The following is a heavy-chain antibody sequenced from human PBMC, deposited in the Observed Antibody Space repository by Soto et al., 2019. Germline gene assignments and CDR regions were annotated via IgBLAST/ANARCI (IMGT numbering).Heavy chain of an antibody. V-gene: IGHV3-74*01. CDR2: INNDGSTT. CDR1: VFPCRTYW. Sequence: PGGSLRLSCSASVFPCRTYWMHWCRQAPGKGPVWVSRINNDGSTTRYADSVKGRFTISRDNAKNTLYLQMNSLRAEDTAVYYCASQGLYYYGLDVRGQGTTVTVSS. J-gene: IGHJ6*02. CDR3: ASQGLYYYGLDV.